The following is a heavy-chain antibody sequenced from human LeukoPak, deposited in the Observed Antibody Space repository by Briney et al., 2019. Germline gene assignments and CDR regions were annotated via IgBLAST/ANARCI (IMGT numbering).Heavy chain of an antibody. CDR3: ARGRSSTSCYYY. D-gene: IGHD2-2*01. J-gene: IGHJ4*02. V-gene: IGHV3-30*01. CDR2: ISYDGSNK. CDR1: GFTFSSYA. Sequence: GGSLRLSCAASGFTFSSYAMHWVRQAPGKGLERVAVISYDGSNKYYADSVKGRFTISRDNSKNTLYLQMNSLRAEDTAVYYCARGRSSTSCYYYWGQGVLVTVSS.